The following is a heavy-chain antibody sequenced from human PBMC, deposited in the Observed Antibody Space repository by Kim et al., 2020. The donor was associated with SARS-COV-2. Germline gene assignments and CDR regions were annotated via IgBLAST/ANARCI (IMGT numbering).Heavy chain of an antibody. CDR2: INHSGST. D-gene: IGHD3-3*01. V-gene: IGHV4-34*01. Sequence: ETLSLTCAVYGGSFSGYYWSWIRQPPGKGLEWIGEINHSGSTNYNPSLKSRVTISVDTSKNQFSLKLSSVTAADTAVYYCARGSRRITIFGVVIKAIAGWMDYWGQGTLVTVSS. J-gene: IGHJ4*02. CDR1: GGSFSGYY. CDR3: ARGSRRITIFGVVIKAIAGWMDY.